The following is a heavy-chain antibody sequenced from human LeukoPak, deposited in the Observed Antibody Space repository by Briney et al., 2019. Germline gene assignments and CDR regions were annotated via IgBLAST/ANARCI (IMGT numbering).Heavy chain of an antibody. V-gene: IGHV4-59*01. CDR2: IYYSGNI. Sequence: SETLSLTCTVSGGSISGYYWNWIRQPPGKGLEWIGYIYYSGNINYNPSLKSRVTISVDTSKNQFSLKLSSVTAADTAVYYCARGGDYYDSSGYYGDWGQGTLVTVSS. J-gene: IGHJ4*02. D-gene: IGHD3-22*01. CDR1: GGSISGYY. CDR3: ARGGDYYDSSGYYGD.